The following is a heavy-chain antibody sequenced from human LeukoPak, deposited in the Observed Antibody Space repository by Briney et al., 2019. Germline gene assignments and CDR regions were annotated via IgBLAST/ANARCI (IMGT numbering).Heavy chain of an antibody. D-gene: IGHD3-22*01. V-gene: IGHV4-59*01. CDR3: ARAYYYDSSGYLPLDY. CDR1: GGSIRSYF. CDR2: IYYSGNT. Sequence: SETLSLTCTVSGGSIRSYFWSWIRQPPGKGLEWIGYIYYSGNTNYNPSLKSRVTISVDTSKNQFSLKLSSVTAADTAVYYCARAYYYDSSGYLPLDYWGQGTLVTVSS. J-gene: IGHJ4*02.